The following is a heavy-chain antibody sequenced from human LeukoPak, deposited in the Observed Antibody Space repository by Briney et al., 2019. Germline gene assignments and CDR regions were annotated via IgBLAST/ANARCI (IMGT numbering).Heavy chain of an antibody. CDR2: IYYSGST. Sequence: SETLSLTCTVSGGSISSYYWSWIRQPPGKGLEWIGYIYYSGSTNYNPSLKSRVTISIDTSKNQFSLKLNSVTAADTAVYYCARHGANRQQLVMAFDIWGQGTMVTVSS. D-gene: IGHD6-13*01. CDR1: GGSISSYY. J-gene: IGHJ3*02. CDR3: ARHGANRQQLVMAFDI. V-gene: IGHV4-59*08.